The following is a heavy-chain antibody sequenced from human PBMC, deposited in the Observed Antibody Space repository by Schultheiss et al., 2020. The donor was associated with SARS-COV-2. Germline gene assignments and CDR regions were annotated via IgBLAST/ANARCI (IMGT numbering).Heavy chain of an antibody. CDR1: GLSSDY. CDR3: IRYVTGWN. CDR2: INNDGSNA. J-gene: IGHJ1*01. Sequence: SCVASGLSSDYMHWVRQAPGKGLVWVSRINNDGSNAVYADSVKGRFIVSRDNAKNTLYLQMNSLSAEDTAVYYCIRYVTGWNWGQGTLVTVSS. D-gene: IGHD6-19*01. V-gene: IGHV3-74*01.